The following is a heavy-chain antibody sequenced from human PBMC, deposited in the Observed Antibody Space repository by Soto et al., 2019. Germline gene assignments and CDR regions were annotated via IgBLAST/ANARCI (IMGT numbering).Heavy chain of an antibody. V-gene: IGHV1-69*08. Sequence: QVQLVQSGAEVKKPGSSVRVSCRSSGDTFSSYIVNWLRLAPGRGLEWMGRVIPVLTTTGYAQNFRGRVTISADRSTNTVYLDLSSLRSDDTAVYYCARRRYCGYDCYHKHYYGMDVWGQGSLVTVAS. CDR1: GDTFSSYI. CDR2: VIPVLTTT. J-gene: IGHJ6*02. D-gene: IGHD2-21*02. CDR3: ARRRYCGYDCYHKHYYGMDV.